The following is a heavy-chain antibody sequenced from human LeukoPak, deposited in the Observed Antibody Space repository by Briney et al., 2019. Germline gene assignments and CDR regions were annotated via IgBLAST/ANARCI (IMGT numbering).Heavy chain of an antibody. V-gene: IGHV4-34*01. Sequence: GSLRLSCAASGFTFSDYAMSWVRQAPGKGLEWIGEINHSGSTNYNPSLKSRVTISVDTSKNQFSLKLSSVTAADTAVYYCARPKYAIAAAGGPELDYWGQGTLVTVSS. CDR1: GFTFSDYA. CDR3: ARPKYAIAAAGGPELDY. CDR2: INHSGST. J-gene: IGHJ4*02. D-gene: IGHD6-13*01.